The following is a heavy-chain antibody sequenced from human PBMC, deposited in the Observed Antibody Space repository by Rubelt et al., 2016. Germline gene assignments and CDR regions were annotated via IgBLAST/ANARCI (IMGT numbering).Heavy chain of an antibody. CDR1: GFTFSDYY. J-gene: IGHJ4*02. CDR3: ARYSGDYEDHGDY. V-gene: IGHV3-11*01. Sequence: VQLVESGGGLGQPGGSLRLSCAASGFTFSDYYMSWTRQAPGKGLEWVSYISSSGTNKYYADSVRGRFTISRDNAKNSLYLQMNSLRAEDTAVYYCARYSGDYEDHGDYWGQGTLVTVSS. D-gene: IGHD4-17*01. CDR2: ISSSGTNK.